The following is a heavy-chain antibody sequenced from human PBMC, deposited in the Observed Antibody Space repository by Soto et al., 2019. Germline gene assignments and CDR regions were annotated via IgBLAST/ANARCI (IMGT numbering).Heavy chain of an antibody. CDR3: TTGSVEGV. CDR2: IKRKIDGEAT. J-gene: IGHJ6*02. V-gene: IGHV3-15*07. CDR1: GFSFSNAW. Sequence: EVQLVESGGGLVKPGGSLRLSCAASGFSFSNAWMNWVRQAPGKGLEWVGRIKRKIDGEATDYAGPVKGRFTVFREDSKSALYLQMTSLKGDDTAVYYCTTGSVEGVWGQGTTVTVS. D-gene: IGHD2-15*01.